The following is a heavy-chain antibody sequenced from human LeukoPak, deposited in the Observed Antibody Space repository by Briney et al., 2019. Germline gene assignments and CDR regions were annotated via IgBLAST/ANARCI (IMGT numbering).Heavy chain of an antibody. Sequence: SETLSLTCTVSGGSFSSSSYYWGWISQPPGKGLEWIGSIYYSGSTYYNPSLKSRVTISVDTSKNQFSLKLSSVTAADTAVYYCARGGDSGYDWGQGTLVTVSS. V-gene: IGHV4-39*07. CDR3: ARGGDSGYD. D-gene: IGHD5-12*01. J-gene: IGHJ4*02. CDR1: GGSFSSSSYY. CDR2: IYYSGST.